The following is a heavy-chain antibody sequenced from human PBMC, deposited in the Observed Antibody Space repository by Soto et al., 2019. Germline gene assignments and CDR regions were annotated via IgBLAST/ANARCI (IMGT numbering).Heavy chain of an antibody. Sequence: HATVKGLELVAVVLYDVGSTCCADSVKGRFTISRDNSKDTLYLQMNSLRAEDTAVYYCSRHRPGSYSPGMEVCAQGTTLTVS. CDR3: SRHRPGSYSPGMEV. D-gene: IGHD3-10*01. J-gene: IGHJ6*02. CDR2: VLYDVGST. V-gene: IGHV3-33*01.